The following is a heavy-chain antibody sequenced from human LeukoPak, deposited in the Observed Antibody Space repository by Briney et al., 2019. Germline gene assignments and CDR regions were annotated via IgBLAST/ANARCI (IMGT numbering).Heavy chain of an antibody. CDR3: ARGYDTSGYFH. J-gene: IGHJ4*02. D-gene: IGHD3-22*01. V-gene: IGHV3-21*04. CDR1: GFTFSIYS. Sequence: PGGSLRLSCAASGFTFSIYSMDWVRQAPGKGLEWVSSISSSGSYIYYADSLKGRFTISRDNAKNSLYLQMNSLRAEDTAVYYCARGYDTSGYFHWGQGTLVTVSS. CDR2: ISSSGSYI.